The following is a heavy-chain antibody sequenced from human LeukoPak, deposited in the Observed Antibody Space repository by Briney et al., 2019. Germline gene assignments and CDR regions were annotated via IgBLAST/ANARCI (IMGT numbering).Heavy chain of an antibody. V-gene: IGHV3-30*03. CDR3: ARGLRGSYHNDY. D-gene: IGHD1-26*01. CDR1: GFTFSTYG. J-gene: IGHJ4*02. CDR2: ISYDGSTK. Sequence: GGSLRLSCTASGFTFSTYGMHWVRQAPGKGLEWVTLISYDGSTKYYSDSVKGRFTLSRDNSKNTLYLQMNSLRSEDTAVYYCARGLRGSYHNDYWGQGTLVTVSS.